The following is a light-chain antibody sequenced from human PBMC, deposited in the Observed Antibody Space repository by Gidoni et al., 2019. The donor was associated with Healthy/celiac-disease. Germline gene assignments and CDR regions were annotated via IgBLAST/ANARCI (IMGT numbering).Light chain of an antibody. Sequence: DIQMTHSPSSLSASVGDRVTITCRASQSISSYLNWYQQKPVKAPKLLIYAASSLQSGVPSRFSGSGSGTDFNFTISSMKPEDFETSYCQQSYSTPGVTFGGGTKVEIK. CDR1: QSISSY. V-gene: IGKV1-39*01. J-gene: IGKJ4*01. CDR3: QQSYSTPGVT. CDR2: AAS.